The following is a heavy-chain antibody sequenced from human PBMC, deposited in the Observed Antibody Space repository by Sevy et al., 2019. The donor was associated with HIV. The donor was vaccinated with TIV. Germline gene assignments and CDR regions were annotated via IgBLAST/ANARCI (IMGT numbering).Heavy chain of an antibody. J-gene: IGHJ4*02. Sequence: GGSLRLSCEASGFTFRSYAMSWVRQAPGKGLEWVSGIIGSGDNPYYADSVKGRFTVSRDNSKNTLYVQMNSLRAEDTAVYYCAKGVSWLVLGGYFDYWGQGTPVTVSS. D-gene: IGHD6-19*01. CDR2: IIGSGDNP. CDR3: AKGVSWLVLGGYFDY. V-gene: IGHV3-23*01. CDR1: GFTFRSYA.